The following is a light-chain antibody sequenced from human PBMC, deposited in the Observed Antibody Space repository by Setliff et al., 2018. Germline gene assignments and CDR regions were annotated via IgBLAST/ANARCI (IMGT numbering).Light chain of an antibody. V-gene: IGLV2-14*03. CDR2: DVS. CDR3: GSYTSSSTLVV. Sequence: QSALTQPASVSGSPGQSISISCTGTSSDVGGYNFVSWYQQHPGKAPKLLISDVSHRPSGISYRSSGSKSGNTASLTISGLQAEDEADYYCGSYTSSSTLVVFGGGTKVTVL. J-gene: IGLJ2*01. CDR1: SSDVGGYNF.